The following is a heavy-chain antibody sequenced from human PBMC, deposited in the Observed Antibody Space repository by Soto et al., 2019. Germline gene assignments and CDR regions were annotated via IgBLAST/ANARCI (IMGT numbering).Heavy chain of an antibody. CDR1: GFTFDDYT. Sequence: GGSLRLSCAASGFTFDDYTMHWVRQAPGKGLEWVSLISWDGGSTYYADSVKGRFTISRDNSKNSLYLQMNSLRTEDTALYYCAKDISSGGYGLEFDYWGPGTLVTVSS. CDR2: ISWDGGST. D-gene: IGHD5-18*01. J-gene: IGHJ4*02. CDR3: AKDISSGGYGLEFDY. V-gene: IGHV3-43*01.